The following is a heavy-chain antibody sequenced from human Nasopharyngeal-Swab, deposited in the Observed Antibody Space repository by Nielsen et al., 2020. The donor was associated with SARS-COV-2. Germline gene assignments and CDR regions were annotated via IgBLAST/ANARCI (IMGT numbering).Heavy chain of an antibody. D-gene: IGHD4-17*01. CDR1: GYTFTCYY. CDR3: AREPLRTHWFDP. V-gene: IGHV1-2*06. J-gene: IGHJ5*02. CDR2: INPNSGGT. Sequence: ASVKVSCKASGYTFTCYYMHWVRQAPGQWLEWMGRINPNSGGTNYAQKFQGRVTMTRDTSISTAYMELSRLRSDDTAVYYCAREPLRTHWFDPWGQGTLVTVSS.